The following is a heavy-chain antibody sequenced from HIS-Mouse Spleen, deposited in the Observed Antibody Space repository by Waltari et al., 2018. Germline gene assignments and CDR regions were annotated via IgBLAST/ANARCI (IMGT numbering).Heavy chain of an antibody. V-gene: IGHV4-38-2*02. CDR2: IYHSGST. CDR1: GYSISSGYY. D-gene: IGHD2-2*01. CDR3: ARVVVVPAAMPDAFDI. Sequence: QVQLQESGPGLVKPSETLSLTCTVPGYSISSGYYWGWIRQPPGKGLEWIGSIYHSGSTYYNPSLKSRVTISVDTSKNQFSLKLSFVTAADTAVYYCARVVVVPAAMPDAFDIWGQGTMVTVSS. J-gene: IGHJ3*02.